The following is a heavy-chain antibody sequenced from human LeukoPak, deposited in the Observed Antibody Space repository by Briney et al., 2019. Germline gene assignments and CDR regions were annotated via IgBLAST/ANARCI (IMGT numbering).Heavy chain of an antibody. D-gene: IGHD3-22*01. V-gene: IGHV1-18*01. CDR2: ISAYNGNT. CDR3: ARDSYYHDSSGYPDY. CDR1: GYTFTSYG. J-gene: IGHJ4*02. Sequence: ASVKVSCKASGYTFTSYGISWVRQAPGQGLEWMGWISAYNGNTNYAQKFQGRVTMTTDTSTSTAYMELRSLRSDDTAVYYCARDSYYHDSSGYPDYWGQVSLVTVSS.